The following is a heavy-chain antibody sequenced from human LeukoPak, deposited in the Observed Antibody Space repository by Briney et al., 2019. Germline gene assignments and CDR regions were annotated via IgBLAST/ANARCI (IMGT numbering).Heavy chain of an antibody. CDR3: ARGLAVAGTGF. V-gene: IGHV1-8*02. CDR2: MNPNSGNT. J-gene: IGHJ4*02. Sequence: ASVKVSCKASGYTFTSYGISWVRQATGQGLEWMGWMNPNSGNTGYAQEFQGRVTMTRDTSISTAYMELSSLTSEDTAVYYCARGLAVAGTGFWGQGTLVTVSS. D-gene: IGHD6-19*01. CDR1: GYTFTSYG.